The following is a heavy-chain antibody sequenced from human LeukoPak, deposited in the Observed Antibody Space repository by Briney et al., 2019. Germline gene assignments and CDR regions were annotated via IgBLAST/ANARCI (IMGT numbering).Heavy chain of an antibody. D-gene: IGHD3-22*01. V-gene: IGHV3-21*01. J-gene: IGHJ4*02. CDR2: ISSSSSYI. Sequence: GGSLRLSCAASGFTFSSYSMNWVRQAPGKGLEWVSSISSSSSYIYYADSVKGRFTISRDNAKNSLYLQMNSLRAEDTAVYYCARGHYYDSSGYLGPEFDYWGQGTLVTVSS. CDR3: ARGHYYDSSGYLGPEFDY. CDR1: GFTFSSYS.